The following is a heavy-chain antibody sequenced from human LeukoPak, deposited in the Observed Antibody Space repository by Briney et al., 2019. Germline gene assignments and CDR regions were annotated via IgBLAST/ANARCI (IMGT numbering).Heavy chain of an antibody. CDR3: ARDDADSAYADGDY. CDR1: GGVFSSYT. CDR2: IIPLLGIA. D-gene: IGHD5-12*01. V-gene: IGHV1-69*04. Sequence: SVKVSCKASGGVFSSYTIRWVREAPGQGLEWMVRIIPLLGIANYAQKFRGRVTIIADKSTSTAYMELSSLRSEDTAVYYCARDDADSAYADGDYWGQGTLVTVSS. J-gene: IGHJ4*02.